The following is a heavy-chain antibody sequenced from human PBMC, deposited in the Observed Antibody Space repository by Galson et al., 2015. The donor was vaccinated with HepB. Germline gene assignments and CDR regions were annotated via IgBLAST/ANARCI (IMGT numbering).Heavy chain of an antibody. CDR3: ARTRTYYYGSGSYYRPFDY. CDR2: IDWDDDK. V-gene: IGHV2-70*11. J-gene: IGHJ4*02. CDR1: GFSLSTSGMC. D-gene: IGHD3-10*01. Sequence: PALVKPTQTLTLTCTFSGFSLSTSGMCVSWLRQPPGKALEWLARIDWDDDKYYSTSLKTRLTISKDTSKNQVVLTMTNIDPVDTATYYCARTRTYYYGSGSYYRPFDYWGQGTLVTVSS.